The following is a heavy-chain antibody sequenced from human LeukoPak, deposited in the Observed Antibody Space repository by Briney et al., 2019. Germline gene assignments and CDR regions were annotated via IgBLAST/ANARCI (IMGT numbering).Heavy chain of an antibody. CDR3: ARENKQYCSSTSCYLVFDP. Sequence: ASVKVSCKASGYTFTGYYMHWVRHAPGQGLEWMGWINPNSGGTNYAQKLQGRVTMTRDTSISTAYMELSRLRSDDTAVYYCARENKQYCSSTSCYLVFDPWGQGTLVTVSS. CDR2: INPNSGGT. V-gene: IGHV1-2*02. D-gene: IGHD2-2*01. J-gene: IGHJ5*02. CDR1: GYTFTGYY.